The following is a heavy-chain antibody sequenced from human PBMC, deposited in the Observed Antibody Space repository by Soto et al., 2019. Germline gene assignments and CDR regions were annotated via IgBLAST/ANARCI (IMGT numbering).Heavy chain of an antibody. J-gene: IGHJ6*02. CDR2: INHSGST. D-gene: IGHD5-18*01. CDR1: GGSFSCYY. CDR3: ARLGYSSSMDV. Sequence: ASETLSLTCAVYGGSFSCYYWSWIRQPPGKGLEWIGEINHSGSTNYNPSLKSRVTISVDTSKNQFSLKLSSVTAADTAVYYCARLGYSSSMDVWGQGTTVTVSS. V-gene: IGHV4-34*01.